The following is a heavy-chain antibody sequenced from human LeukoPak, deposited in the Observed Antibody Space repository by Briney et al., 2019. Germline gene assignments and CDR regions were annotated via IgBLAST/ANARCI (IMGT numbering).Heavy chain of an antibody. V-gene: IGHV1-46*01. D-gene: IGHD2-2*01. CDR1: GYTFTSYY. Sequence: ASVKVSCKASGYTFTSYYMHWVRQAPGQGLEWMGIINPRGGSTNYAQKFQGRVTMTRDMSTSTVYMELSSLRSEDTAVYYCARDEGCSSTSCLFDYWGQGTLVTVSS. CDR2: INPRGGST. J-gene: IGHJ4*02. CDR3: ARDEGCSSTSCLFDY.